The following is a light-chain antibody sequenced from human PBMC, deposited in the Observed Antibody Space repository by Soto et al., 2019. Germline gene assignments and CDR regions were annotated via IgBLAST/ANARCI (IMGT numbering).Light chain of an antibody. Sequence: SYDLTQPPSVSVAPGQTARVPCGGNNIGSKTVYWYQQKPGQAPVLVVYGDSDRPSGIPERFSGSRSGSAATLTISGVEAGDEADYYCQVWDTSSDQSWVFGGGTKVTVL. CDR3: QVWDTSSDQSWV. V-gene: IGLV3-21*02. CDR2: GDS. CDR1: NIGSKT. J-gene: IGLJ3*02.